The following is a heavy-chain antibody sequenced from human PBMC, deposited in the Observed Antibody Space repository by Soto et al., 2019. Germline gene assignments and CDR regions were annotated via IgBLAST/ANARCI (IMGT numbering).Heavy chain of an antibody. V-gene: IGHV1-3*01. Sequence: ASVKVSCKASGYTFSSYAMHWVRQAPGQRLEWMGWINAGYGNTKSSQKFQDRVTISRDTSASTAYMELTSLRSEDTAVYYCVRDTGDGTFDFWGQGTLVTVSS. CDR2: INAGYGNT. CDR1: GYTFSSYA. J-gene: IGHJ4*02. CDR3: VRDTGDGTFDF. D-gene: IGHD7-27*01.